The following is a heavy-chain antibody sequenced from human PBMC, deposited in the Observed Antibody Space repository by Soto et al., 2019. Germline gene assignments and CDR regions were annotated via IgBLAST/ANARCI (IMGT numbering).Heavy chain of an antibody. D-gene: IGHD6-13*01. J-gene: IGHJ6*02. Sequence: ASVKVSCKASGYTFTSYYMHWVRQAPGQGLEWMGIINPSGGSTNDNPSLKSRVTISLDTSKNQLSLRLSSVTAADTALYYCVRHVHSSSWGVDVWGQGTTVTVSS. CDR1: GYTFTSYY. V-gene: IGHV1-46*01. CDR2: INPSGGST. CDR3: VRHVHSSSWGVDV.